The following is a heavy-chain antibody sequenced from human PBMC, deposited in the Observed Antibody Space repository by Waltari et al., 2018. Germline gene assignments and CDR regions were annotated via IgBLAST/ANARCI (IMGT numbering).Heavy chain of an antibody. CDR2: MIPIFGTA. D-gene: IGHD6-13*01. CDR3: AREGTGYSSSWPPAYFQH. J-gene: IGHJ1*01. CDR1: GGTFSSYA. Sequence: QVQLVQSGAEVKKPGSSVKVSCKASGGTFSSYAISWVRQAPGQGLEWMGGMIPIFGTANYAQKFQGRVTITADESTSTAYMELSSLRSEDTAVYYCAREGTGYSSSWPPAYFQHWGQGTLVTVSS. V-gene: IGHV1-69*12.